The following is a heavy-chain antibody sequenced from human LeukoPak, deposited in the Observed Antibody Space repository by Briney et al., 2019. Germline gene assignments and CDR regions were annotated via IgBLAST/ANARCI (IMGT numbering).Heavy chain of an antibody. D-gene: IGHD5-12*01. CDR3: VKGGWLDY. CDR2: MNDNGDRT. J-gene: IGHJ4*02. V-gene: IGHV3-23*01. CDR1: GFSFTTFE. Sequence: GGSLLLSCAASGFSFTTFEMSWVRPAPGKGLEWVSMMNDNGDRTYYADSVKGRFTISRDNSKNTLYLQMNNLRAEDTAIYFCVKGGWLDYWGQGTLVTVSS.